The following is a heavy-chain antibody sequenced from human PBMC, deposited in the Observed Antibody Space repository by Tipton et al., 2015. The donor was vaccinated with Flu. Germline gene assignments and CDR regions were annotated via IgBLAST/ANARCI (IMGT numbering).Heavy chain of an antibody. Sequence: TLSLTCTVSGGSISSYTYYWGWIRQSPGTGLEWIGSIYYSGSTYYNPSLKGRVTMSIDTSKNQFSLRLTSVTAADTAVYYCAKEGSYSILTNYYNEGVDPLVQGTRVSVSS. CDR1: GGSISSYTYY. CDR3: AKEGSYSILTNYYNEGVDP. J-gene: IGHJ5*02. CDR2: IYYSGST. D-gene: IGHD3-9*01. V-gene: IGHV4-39*07.